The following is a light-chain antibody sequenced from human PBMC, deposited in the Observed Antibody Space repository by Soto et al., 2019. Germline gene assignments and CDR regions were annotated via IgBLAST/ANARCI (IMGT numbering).Light chain of an antibody. V-gene: IGKV3-20*01. CDR1: QSVRNNY. J-gene: IGKJ2*01. CDR2: DVS. Sequence: EIVLTQSPGTLSSSPGERATLSCRASQSVRNNYLAWYQQKPGQPPRFLIYDVSTRAAGIPDRFSGSGSGTDFTLTISRLEPEDFAVYYCQQYYSTPLYTFGQGTKLEIK. CDR3: QQYYSTPLYT.